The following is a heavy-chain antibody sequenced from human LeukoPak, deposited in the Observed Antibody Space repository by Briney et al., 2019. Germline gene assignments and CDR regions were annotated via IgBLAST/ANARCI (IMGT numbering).Heavy chain of an antibody. Sequence: PGGSLRLSCAASGFTFSSYSMNWVRQAPGKGLEWVSSISSSSSYIYYADSVKGRFTISRDNAKNSLYLQMNSLRAEDTAVYYCARQEGGDYGYYYYGMDDWGQGTTVTVSS. J-gene: IGHJ6*02. CDR2: ISSSSSYI. CDR1: GFTFSSYS. V-gene: IGHV3-21*01. D-gene: IGHD4-17*01. CDR3: ARQEGGDYGYYYYGMDD.